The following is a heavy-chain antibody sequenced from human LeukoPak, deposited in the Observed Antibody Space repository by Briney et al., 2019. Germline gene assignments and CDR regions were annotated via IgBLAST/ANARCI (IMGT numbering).Heavy chain of an antibody. V-gene: IGHV4-59*12. CDR3: ARGDYHYGMDV. Sequence: PSETLSLTCTVSGGSISSYYWSWIRQPPGKGLEWIGYIYYSGSTNYNPSLKSRVTISVDTSKNQFSLKLSSVTAADTAVYYCARGDYHYGMDVWGQGTTVTVSS. CDR2: IYYSGST. J-gene: IGHJ6*02. CDR1: GGSISSYY.